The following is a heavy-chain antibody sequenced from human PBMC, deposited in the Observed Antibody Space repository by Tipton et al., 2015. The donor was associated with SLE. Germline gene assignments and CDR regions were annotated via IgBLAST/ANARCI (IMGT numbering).Heavy chain of an antibody. CDR1: GYTFTSSG. CDR3: ARQGRGLWPRSALDF. Sequence: QVQLVQSGADMKTPGASVKVSCKASGYTFTSSGISWVRQAPGHGLEWMGWINPYNDNTNSAQKFQGRVSFTTDTSTTIAYMELRSLRSDDTAMYYCARQGRGLWPRSALDFWGQGTLVIVSS. J-gene: IGHJ4*02. V-gene: IGHV1-18*01. D-gene: IGHD3-10*01. CDR2: INPYNDNT.